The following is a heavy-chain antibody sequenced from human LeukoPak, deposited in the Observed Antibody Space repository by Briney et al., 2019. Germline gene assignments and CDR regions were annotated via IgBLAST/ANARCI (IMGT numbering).Heavy chain of an antibody. CDR2: INSDGSST. CDR1: GFTFSSYW. J-gene: IGHJ4*02. V-gene: IGHV3-74*01. D-gene: IGHD1-26*01. Sequence: AGGSLRLSCAASGFTFSSYWMHWVRQAPGKGLVWVSRINSDGSSTSYADSVKGRFTISRDNAKNTLYLQMSSLRAEDTAVYYCARDEGATEFDYWGQGTLVTVSS. CDR3: ARDEGATEFDY.